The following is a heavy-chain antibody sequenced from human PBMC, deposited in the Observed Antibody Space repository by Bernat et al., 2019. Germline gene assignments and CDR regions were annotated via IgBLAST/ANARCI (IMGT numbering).Heavy chain of an antibody. Sequence: QLQLQESGPGLVKPSETLSLTCTVSGGSISSSSYYWGWIRQPPGKGLEWIGSTYYSGSAYYNPSLKSRVTISVDTSKNQFSMKLSSVDAADTAVYYWARTQIRYSSSSYYYYGMDVWGQGTTVTVSS. D-gene: IGHD6-13*01. J-gene: IGHJ6*02. CDR3: ARTQIRYSSSSYYYYGMDV. CDR2: TYYSGSA. CDR1: GGSISSSSYY. V-gene: IGHV4-39*01.